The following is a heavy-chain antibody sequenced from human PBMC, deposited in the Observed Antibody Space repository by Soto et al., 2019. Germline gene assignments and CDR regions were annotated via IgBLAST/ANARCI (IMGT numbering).Heavy chain of an antibody. CDR1: GDTFSRNV. CDR2: IIPIFATA. J-gene: IGHJ2*01. V-gene: IGHV1-69*12. D-gene: IGHD4-17*01. Sequence: QVQLVQSGAEVRKPGSSVKVSCKASGDTFSRNVISWVRQAPGEGLEWMGGIIPIFATANYAQKFQGRVTITADESTSTVYMELSSLRSEDTAVYYCARFEGDYGDYYWYFDLWGRGTLVTVSS. CDR3: ARFEGDYGDYYWYFDL.